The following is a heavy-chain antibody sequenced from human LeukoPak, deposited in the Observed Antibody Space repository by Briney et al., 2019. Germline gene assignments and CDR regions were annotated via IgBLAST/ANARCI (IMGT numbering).Heavy chain of an antibody. D-gene: IGHD3-10*01. Sequence: RPSETLSLTCTVSGDSISGFYWSWIRQPPGKGLEWIGYIYYSGSTDYNPSLKSRLTISVDTSKNQFSLRLSSVTAADTAVYYCAREWVGAGVGGSGSYYNNSWFDPWGQGTLVTVSS. CDR1: GDSISGFY. V-gene: IGHV4-59*01. J-gene: IGHJ5*02. CDR3: AREWVGAGVGGSGSYYNNSWFDP. CDR2: IYYSGST.